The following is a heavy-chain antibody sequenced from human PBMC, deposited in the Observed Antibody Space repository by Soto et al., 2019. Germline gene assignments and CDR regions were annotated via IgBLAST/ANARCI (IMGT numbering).Heavy chain of an antibody. D-gene: IGHD2-2*01. J-gene: IGHJ6*02. CDR3: ARSQGSSTSLEIYYYYYYGMDV. V-gene: IGHV1-69*01. Sequence: QVQLVQSGAEVKKPGSSVKVSCKASGGTFGSYAISWVRQAPGQGLEWMGGIIPIPGTANYAQKFQGRVTMAADESKGKGYMELSSMRSEDSAVYYCARSQGSSTSLEIYYYYYYGMDVWGQGTTVTVSS. CDR2: IIPIPGTA. CDR1: GGTFGSYA.